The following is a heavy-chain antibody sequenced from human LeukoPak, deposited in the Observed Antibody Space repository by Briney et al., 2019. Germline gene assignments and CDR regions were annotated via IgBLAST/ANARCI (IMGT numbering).Heavy chain of an antibody. CDR1: GFTFSSYG. D-gene: IGHD3-10*01. Sequence: GGSLRLSCAASGFTFSSYGMHWVRQAPGKGLEWVAVISYDGSNKYYADSVKGRFTISRDNSKNTLYLQMNSLRAEDTAVYYCAKDLSVCGSGSYYCYYYGMDVWGQGTTVTVSS. J-gene: IGHJ6*02. V-gene: IGHV3-30*18. CDR2: ISYDGSNK. CDR3: AKDLSVCGSGSYYCYYYGMDV.